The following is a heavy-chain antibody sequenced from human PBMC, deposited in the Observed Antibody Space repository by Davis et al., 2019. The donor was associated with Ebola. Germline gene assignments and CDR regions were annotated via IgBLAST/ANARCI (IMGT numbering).Heavy chain of an antibody. CDR3: ASAIELYYYDTNGPPDY. CDR1: GFIFSSYS. J-gene: IGHJ4*02. Sequence: GESLKISCAASGFIFSSYSMNWVRQAPGKGLEWVSSISSSSRYIYYADSVKGRFTISRDNAKNSLYLQMNSLRAEDTAVYYCASAIELYYYDTNGPPDYWGQGTLVTVSS. V-gene: IGHV3-21*01. CDR2: ISSSSRYI. D-gene: IGHD3-22*01.